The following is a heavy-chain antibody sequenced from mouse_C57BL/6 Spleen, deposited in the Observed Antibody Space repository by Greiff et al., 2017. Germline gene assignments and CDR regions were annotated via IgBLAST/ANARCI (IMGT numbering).Heavy chain of an antibody. J-gene: IGHJ4*01. Sequence: QVQLQQPGAELVQPGASVKLSCKASGYTFTSYWMHWVKQRPGRGLEWVGGIDPNSGGTKYNEKFKSKATLTVDKPSSTAYMQLSSLTSEDSAVYYCASEGTVDGTNAMDYWGQGTSVTVSS. D-gene: IGHD2-14*01. CDR2: IDPNSGGT. CDR3: ASEGTVDGTNAMDY. CDR1: GYTFTSYW. V-gene: IGHV1-72*01.